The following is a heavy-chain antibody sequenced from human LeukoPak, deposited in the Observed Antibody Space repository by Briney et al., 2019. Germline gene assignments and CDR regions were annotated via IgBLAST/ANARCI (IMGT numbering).Heavy chain of an antibody. CDR3: AAQALGYYMDV. CDR2: INPSGGST. V-gene: IGHV1-46*01. CDR1: GYTFTSYY. D-gene: IGHD6-6*01. Sequence: GASVTVSCKASGYTFTSYYMHWVRQAPGQGLEWMGIINPSGGSTSYAQKFQGRVTMTRDTSTSTVYMELSSLRSEDTAVYYCAAQALGYYMDVWGKGTTVTISS. J-gene: IGHJ6*03.